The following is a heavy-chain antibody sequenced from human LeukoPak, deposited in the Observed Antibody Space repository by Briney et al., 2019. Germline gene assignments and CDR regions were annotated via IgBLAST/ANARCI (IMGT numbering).Heavy chain of an antibody. CDR2: ISYDGSNK. D-gene: IGHD1-26*01. V-gene: IGHV3-30-3*01. CDR3: ARGHHSGLIVGAN. J-gene: IGHJ4*02. CDR1: GFTFSFYA. Sequence: PGGSLRLSCAASGFTFSFYAMHWVRQAPGKGLEWVAVISYDGSNKYYADSVKGRFTISRDNSKNTLYLQMNSLRAEDTAVYYCARGHHSGLIVGANWGQGTLVTVSS.